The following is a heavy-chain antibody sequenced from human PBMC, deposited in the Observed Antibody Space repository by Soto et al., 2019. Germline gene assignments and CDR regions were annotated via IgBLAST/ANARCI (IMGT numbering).Heavy chain of an antibody. Sequence: QVQLQESGPGLVKPSQTLSLTCTVSGGSISSGGYYWSWIRQHPGKGLEWIGYLYYSGSTYYNPSLKSRVTISVDTSKNQFSLKLSSVTAADTAVYYCARDVARGGNFDYWGQGTLVTVSS. D-gene: IGHD3-16*01. CDR3: ARDVARGGNFDY. J-gene: IGHJ4*02. CDR2: LYYSGST. V-gene: IGHV4-31*03. CDR1: GGSISSGGYY.